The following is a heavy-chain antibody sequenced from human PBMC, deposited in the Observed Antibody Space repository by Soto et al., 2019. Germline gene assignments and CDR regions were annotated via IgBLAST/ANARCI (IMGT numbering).Heavy chain of an antibody. D-gene: IGHD5-18*01. CDR2: ISYDGSNK. Sequence: PGGSLRLSCAASGFTFSSYGMHWVRQAPGKGLEWVAVISYDGSNKYYADSVKGRFTISRDNSKNTLYLQMNSLRAEDTAVYYCAKDLAYTAFDYWGQGTLVTV. V-gene: IGHV3-30*18. CDR3: AKDLAYTAFDY. J-gene: IGHJ4*02. CDR1: GFTFSSYG.